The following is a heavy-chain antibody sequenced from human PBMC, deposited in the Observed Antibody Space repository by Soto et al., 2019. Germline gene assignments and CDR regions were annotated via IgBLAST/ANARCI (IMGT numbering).Heavy chain of an antibody. CDR3: ASRIIQLWLEGYYYGMDV. V-gene: IGHV1-69*06. CDR2: IIPIFGTA. J-gene: IGHJ6*02. CDR1: GGTFSSYA. Sequence: ASVKVSCKASGGTFSSYAISWVRQAPGQGLEWMGGIIPIFGTANYAQKFQGRVTITADKSTSTAYMELSSLRSEDTAVNYCASRIIQLWLEGYYYGMDVWGQGTTVTVSS. D-gene: IGHD5-18*01.